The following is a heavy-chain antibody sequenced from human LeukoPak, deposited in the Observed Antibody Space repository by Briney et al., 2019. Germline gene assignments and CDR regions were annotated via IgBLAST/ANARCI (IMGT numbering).Heavy chain of an antibody. CDR3: AGGTGGGY. V-gene: IGHV3-21*01. CDR1: GFTFSSYS. D-gene: IGHD6-25*01. J-gene: IGHJ4*02. CDR2: ISSSSTYI. Sequence: GGSLRLSCAASGFTFSSYSMSWVRQAPGKGLEWVSSISSSSTYIDYADSVKGRFTISTDNAKNSLYLQMNSLRAEDTAVCYCAGGTGGGYWGQGTLVTVSS.